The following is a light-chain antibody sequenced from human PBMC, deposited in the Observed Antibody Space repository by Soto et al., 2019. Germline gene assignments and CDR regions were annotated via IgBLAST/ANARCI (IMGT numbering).Light chain of an antibody. J-gene: IGKJ2*01. CDR2: AAS. V-gene: IGKV3-20*01. Sequence: EIVLTQSPGTLSLSPGERATLSCRASQSVSSSFLAWYQQKPGQAPSLLIYAASSRATGIPDRFSGSGSGTDFTLTISRLEPEDCAVYYCQQYGSSVYTFGQGTKLEIK. CDR1: QSVSSSF. CDR3: QQYGSSVYT.